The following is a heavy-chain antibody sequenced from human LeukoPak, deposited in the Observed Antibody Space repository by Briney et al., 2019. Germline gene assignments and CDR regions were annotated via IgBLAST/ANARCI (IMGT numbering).Heavy chain of an antibody. Sequence: ASVKVSCKASGYTFIGYYMHWVRQAPGQGLEWMGWINPNSGGTNYAQKFQGRVTMTRDTSISTAYMELSRLRFVDTAVYYCARDPSSSGYYYVNWGQGTLVTVSS. CDR1: GYTFIGYY. D-gene: IGHD3-22*01. V-gene: IGHV1-2*02. CDR3: ARDPSSSGYYYVN. J-gene: IGHJ4*02. CDR2: INPNSGGT.